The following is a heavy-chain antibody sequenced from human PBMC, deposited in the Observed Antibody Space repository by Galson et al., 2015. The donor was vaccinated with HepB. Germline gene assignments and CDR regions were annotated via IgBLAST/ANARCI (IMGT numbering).Heavy chain of an antibody. CDR1: GFTFSSYG. Sequence: SLRLSCAASGFTFSSYGMHWVRQAPGKGLEWVAVIWYDGSNKYYADSVKGRFTISRDNSKNTLYLQMNSLRAEDTAVYYCARALGAAGFDYWGQGTLVTVSS. J-gene: IGHJ4*02. CDR2: IWYDGSNK. D-gene: IGHD6-13*01. CDR3: ARALGAAGFDY. V-gene: IGHV3-33*01.